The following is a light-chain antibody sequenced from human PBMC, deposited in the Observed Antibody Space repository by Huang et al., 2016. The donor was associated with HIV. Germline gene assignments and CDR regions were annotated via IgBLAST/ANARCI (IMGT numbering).Light chain of an antibody. CDR3: QKYNSAPWT. Sequence: DIQMTQSPSSLSASVGDRVTIACRASQGISNYLAWYQQQPGKVPKLLIYAASTLRSGVPSRFSGSGSGTDFTLTISSLQPEDVATYYCQKYNSAPWTFGQGTKVEIK. CDR2: AAS. J-gene: IGKJ1*01. CDR1: QGISNY. V-gene: IGKV1-27*01.